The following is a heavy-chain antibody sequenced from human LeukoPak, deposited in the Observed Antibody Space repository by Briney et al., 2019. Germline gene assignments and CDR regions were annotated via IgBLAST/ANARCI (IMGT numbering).Heavy chain of an antibody. CDR1: GFTFTSNW. Sequence: GGSLRLSCAASGFTFTSNWMSWVRQAPGKVLESVANIEQDGIDRCYVECEQGRFTISRENAKCWLDLQMNSLRAEDTAVYYFTREPWFIGNWGQGRLVRVSS. J-gene: IGHJ4*02. D-gene: IGHD2-8*02. CDR2: IEQDGIDR. V-gene: IGHV3-7*01. CDR3: TREPWFIGN.